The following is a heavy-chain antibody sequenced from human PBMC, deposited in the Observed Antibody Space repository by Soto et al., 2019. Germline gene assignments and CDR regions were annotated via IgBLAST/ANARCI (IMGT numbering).Heavy chain of an antibody. CDR3: ARDHWAADY. V-gene: IGHV3-66*01. CDR1: GFTVSTKY. D-gene: IGHD3-16*01. J-gene: IGHJ4*02. CDR2: IYSGGST. Sequence: TGWSLRLSCAASGFTVSTKYMSWVRQAPGKGLEWVSVIYSGGSTFYADSVRGRFTISRDNSKNTVNLQMNSLRAEDTAVYYCARDHWAADYWGQGTLVTVSS.